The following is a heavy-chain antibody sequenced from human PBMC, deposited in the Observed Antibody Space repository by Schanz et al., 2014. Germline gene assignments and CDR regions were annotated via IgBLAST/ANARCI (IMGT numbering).Heavy chain of an antibody. V-gene: IGHV3-20*04. CDR3: ARGGGPEDVFDI. CDR2: INWNGGST. CDR1: GFGFDDYA. D-gene: IGHD5-12*01. J-gene: IGHJ3*02. Sequence: VQLVESGGGVVQPGRSRRLSCEASGFGFDDYAMSWVRQAPGKGLEWVSGINWNGGSTGYADSVKGRFTISRDNAKNSLYLQMNSLRAEDTALYYCARGGGPEDVFDIWGQGTILTVSS.